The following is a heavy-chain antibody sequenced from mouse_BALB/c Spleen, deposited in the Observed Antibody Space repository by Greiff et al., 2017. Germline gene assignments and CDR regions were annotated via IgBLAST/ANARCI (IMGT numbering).Heavy chain of an antibody. V-gene: IGHV1S22*01. CDR2: IYPGSGST. Sequence: LQQPGSELVRPGASVKLSCKASGYTFTSYWMHWVKQRPGQGLEWIGNIYPGSGSTNYDEKFKSKATLTVDTSSSTAYMQLSSLTSEDSAVYYCTNLLWAMDYWGQGTSVTVSS. J-gene: IGHJ4*01. D-gene: IGHD2-1*01. CDR1: GYTFTSYW. CDR3: TNLLWAMDY.